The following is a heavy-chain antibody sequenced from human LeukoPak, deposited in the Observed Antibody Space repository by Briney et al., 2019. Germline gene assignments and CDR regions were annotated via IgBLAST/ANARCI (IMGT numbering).Heavy chain of an antibody. D-gene: IGHD3-10*01. J-gene: IGHJ5*02. Sequence: PSETLSLTCTVSGGSISSSSYYWGWIRQPPGKGLEWIGYIYYSGSTNYNPSLKSRVTISVDTSKNQFSLKLSSVTAADTAAYYCARDRGITMVRGANWFDPWGQGTLVTVSS. CDR3: ARDRGITMVRGANWFDP. V-gene: IGHV4-61*01. CDR2: IYYSGST. CDR1: GGSISSSSYY.